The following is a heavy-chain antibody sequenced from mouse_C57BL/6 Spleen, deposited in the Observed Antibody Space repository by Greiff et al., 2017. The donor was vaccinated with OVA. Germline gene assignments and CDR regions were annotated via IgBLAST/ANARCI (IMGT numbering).Heavy chain of an antibody. CDR1: GYTFTDYN. Sequence: VQLQQSGPELVKPGASVKIPCKASGYTFTDYNMDWVKQSHGKSLEWIGDINPNNGGTIYNQKFKGKATLTVDKSSSTAYMELRSLTSEDTAVYYCARSVTTRGYLDYWGQGTTLTVSS. V-gene: IGHV1-18*01. J-gene: IGHJ2*01. CDR2: INPNNGGT. CDR3: ARSVTTRGYLDY. D-gene: IGHD2-3*01.